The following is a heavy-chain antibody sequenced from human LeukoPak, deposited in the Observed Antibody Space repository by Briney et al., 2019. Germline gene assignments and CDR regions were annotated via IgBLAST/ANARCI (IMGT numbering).Heavy chain of an antibody. D-gene: IGHD4-23*01. J-gene: IGHJ3*02. Sequence: PGGSLRLSCAASGFTFSDYSMNWVRQVPGKGLEWISYINSGSSPTYYADSVKGRFTMYRDNAKNSLYLQMNSLRAEDTALYYCARSYGGNAWGAFDIWGQGTMVTVSS. V-gene: IGHV3-48*01. CDR3: ARSYGGNAWGAFDI. CDR2: INSGSSPT. CDR1: GFTFSDYS.